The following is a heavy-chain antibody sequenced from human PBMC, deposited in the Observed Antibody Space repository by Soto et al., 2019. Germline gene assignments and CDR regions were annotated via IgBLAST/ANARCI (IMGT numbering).Heavy chain of an antibody. Sequence: QLQLQESGPGLLKPSETLSLTCTVSGGSISSSSYYWGWIRQPPGKGLEWIGSIYDSGSTYYNPSLASRVTISVNTSQHPFSLELSSVTAADTAVYYGARLRPDILTGDYPYFDYWGQGTLGTVAA. CDR1: GGSISSSSYY. CDR2: IYDSGST. D-gene: IGHD3-9*01. J-gene: IGHJ4*02. V-gene: IGHV4-39*01. CDR3: ARLRPDILTGDYPYFDY.